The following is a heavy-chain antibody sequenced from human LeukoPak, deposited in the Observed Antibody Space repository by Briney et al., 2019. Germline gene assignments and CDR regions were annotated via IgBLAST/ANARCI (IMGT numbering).Heavy chain of an antibody. Sequence: GGSLRLSCAASGFTFSSYAMSWVRQAPGKGLEWVSAISGSGGSTYYADSVKGRFTISRDNSKNTLYLQMNSLRAEDTAVYYCARDDHYNYYYMDVWGKGTTVTVSS. V-gene: IGHV3-23*01. J-gene: IGHJ6*03. CDR1: GFTFSSYA. CDR2: ISGSGGST. D-gene: IGHD3-16*01. CDR3: ARDDHYNYYYMDV.